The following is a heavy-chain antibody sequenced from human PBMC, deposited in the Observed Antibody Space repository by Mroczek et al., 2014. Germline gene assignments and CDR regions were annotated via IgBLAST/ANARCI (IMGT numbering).Heavy chain of an antibody. J-gene: IGHJ3*02. D-gene: IGHD1-26*01. CDR3: ARQYPTWYSGSPWRAFDI. CDR1: GFTFSSYA. CDR2: ISYDGSNK. Sequence: QVQLVQSGGGVVQPGRSLRLSCAASGFTFSSYAMHWVRQAPGKGLEWVAVISYDGSNKYYADSVKGRFTISRDNSKNTLYLQMNSLRAEDTAVYYCARQYPTWYSGSPWRAFDIWGQGTMVTVSS. V-gene: IGHV3-30-3*01.